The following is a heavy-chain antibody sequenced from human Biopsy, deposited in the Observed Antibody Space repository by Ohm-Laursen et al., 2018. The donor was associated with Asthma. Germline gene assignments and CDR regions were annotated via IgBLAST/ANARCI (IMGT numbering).Heavy chain of an antibody. CDR3: ASQSSGPDFWSGYYYFDY. D-gene: IGHD3-3*01. CDR1: GFTFSSYG. J-gene: IGHJ4*02. V-gene: IGHV3-30*03. Sequence: SLRLSCAASGFTFSSYGMHWVRQAPGKGLEWVAVISYDGSNKYYADSVEGRLTISRDNSKNTLYLQMNSLRAEDTAVYYCASQSSGPDFWSGYYYFDYWGQGTLVTVSS. CDR2: ISYDGSNK.